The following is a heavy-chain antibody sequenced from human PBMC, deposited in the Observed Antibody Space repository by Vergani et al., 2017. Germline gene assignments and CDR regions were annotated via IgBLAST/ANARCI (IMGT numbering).Heavy chain of an antibody. V-gene: IGHV3-23*01. CDR3: AKDRRGGSGGYVDY. D-gene: IGHD3-10*01. Sequence: EVQLLESGGGLVQPGGSLRLSCAASGFTFSSYAMSWVRQAPGKGLEWVSAISGSGGSTYYADSVKGGFTISRDNSKNTVYLQMNSLRAEDTAVYYCAKDRRGGSGGYVDYWGQGSLVTVSS. J-gene: IGHJ4*02. CDR1: GFTFSSYA. CDR2: ISGSGGST.